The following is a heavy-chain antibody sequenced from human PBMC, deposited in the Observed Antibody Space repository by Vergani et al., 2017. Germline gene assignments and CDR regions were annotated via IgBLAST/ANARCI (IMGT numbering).Heavy chain of an antibody. CDR1: GFTFSSYS. V-gene: IGHV3-30*02. CDR3: AKDLDDILTGPFDY. J-gene: IGHJ4*02. D-gene: IGHD3-9*01. CDR2: IRYDGSNK. Sequence: VQLVESGGGLVQPGGSLRLSCAASGFTFSSYSMNWVRQAPGKGLEWVAFIRYDGSNKYYADSVKGRFTISRDNSKNTLYLQMNSLRAEDTAVYYCAKDLDDILTGPFDYWGQGTLVTVSS.